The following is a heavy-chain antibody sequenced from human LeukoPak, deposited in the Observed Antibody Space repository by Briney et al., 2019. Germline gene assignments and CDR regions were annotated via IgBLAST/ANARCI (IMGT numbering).Heavy chain of an antibody. D-gene: IGHD2-15*01. J-gene: IGHJ3*02. CDR1: GYSFTNNW. CDR3: GRHTRSGPFNI. V-gene: IGHV5-51*01. CDR2: IYPGDSDI. Sequence: GESLKISCKGSGYSFTNNWIGWVRQMPGKGLEWMGIIYPGDSDIRYSPSFQGQVTISADKSISTAYLQWSSLKASDTAMYYCGRHTRSGPFNIWGQGTMVTVSS.